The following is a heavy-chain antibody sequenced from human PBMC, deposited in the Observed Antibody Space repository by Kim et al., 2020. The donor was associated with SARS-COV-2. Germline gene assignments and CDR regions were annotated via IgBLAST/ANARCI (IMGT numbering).Heavy chain of an antibody. V-gene: IGHV6-1*01. J-gene: IGHJ4*02. D-gene: IGHD6-19*01. CDR3: ARGRQWLVNVDIDY. Sequence: YAVSVKHRITINPDTSTNQFSLQLNAVTPEDTAVYYCARGRQWLVNVDIDYWGQGTLVTVSS.